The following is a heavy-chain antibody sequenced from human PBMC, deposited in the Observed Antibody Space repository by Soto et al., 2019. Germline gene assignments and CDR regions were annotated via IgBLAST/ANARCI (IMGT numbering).Heavy chain of an antibody. CDR1: GGSISSYY. J-gene: IGHJ4*02. CDR2: IYHSGST. D-gene: IGHD1-26*01. Sequence: NLSETLSLTCTVSGGSISSYYWSWIRQPPGKGLEWIGYIYHSGSTDYNPSLKSRVTISVATSKNQFSLKLSSVTAADTAVYYCAREGGHRDFDYWGQGTLVTVSS. CDR3: AREGGHRDFDY. V-gene: IGHV4-59*01.